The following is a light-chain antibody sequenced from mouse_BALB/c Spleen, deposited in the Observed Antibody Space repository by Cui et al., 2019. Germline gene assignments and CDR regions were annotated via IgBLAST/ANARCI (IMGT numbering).Light chain of an antibody. CDR1: SSISY. V-gene: IGKV4-55*01. CDR3: QQWSSYPPT. Sequence: QIVLTQSPAIMSASPGEKVTMTCSASSSISYIYWYQQKPGSSPRRLIYDTSNLASGVPVRFSGSGSGTSYSPTISRMEAEDAATYYCQQWSSYPPTFGAGTKLELK. CDR2: DTS. J-gene: IGKJ5*01.